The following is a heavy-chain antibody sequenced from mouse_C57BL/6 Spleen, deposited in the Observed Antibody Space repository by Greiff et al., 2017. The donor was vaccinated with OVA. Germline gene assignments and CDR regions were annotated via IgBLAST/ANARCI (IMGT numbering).Heavy chain of an antibody. Sequence: QVQLKQSGADLARPGASVKMSCKASGYTFTSYTMHWVKQRPGQGLEWIGYINPSSGYTKYNQKFKDKATVPADKSSSTAYMQLSSLTSEDAAVYYCARGDDYEGGAMDYWGQGTSVTVSS. J-gene: IGHJ4*01. CDR1: GYTFTSYT. D-gene: IGHD2-4*01. V-gene: IGHV1-4*01. CDR3: ARGDDYEGGAMDY. CDR2: INPSSGYT.